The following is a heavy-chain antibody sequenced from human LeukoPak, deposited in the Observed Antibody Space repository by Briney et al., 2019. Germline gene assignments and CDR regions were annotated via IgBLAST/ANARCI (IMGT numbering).Heavy chain of an antibody. D-gene: IGHD3-10*01. CDR2: IYHSVST. V-gene: IGHV4-38-2*02. Sequence: SETLSLTCTVSGYSNSSGYYWGWIRQPPGKGLEWIGSIYHSVSTYYNPSLKSRVTISVDTSKNQLSLKLTSVTAADTAVYYCAKIFGSGSGSAFDYWGQGTLVTVSS. CDR3: AKIFGSGSGSAFDY. CDR1: GYSNSSGYY. J-gene: IGHJ4*02.